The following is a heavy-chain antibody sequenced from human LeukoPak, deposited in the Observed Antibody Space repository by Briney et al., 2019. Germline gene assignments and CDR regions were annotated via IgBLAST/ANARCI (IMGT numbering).Heavy chain of an antibody. Sequence: GESLKISCKGSGYSFTSYWIGWVRQMPGKGLEWMGIIYPGDSDTRYSPSFQGQVTISADKSISTAYLQWSSLKASDTAMYYCARQSPSSGWNEYWYFDLWGRGTLVTVSS. V-gene: IGHV5-51*01. CDR3: ARQSPSSGWNEYWYFDL. CDR2: IYPGDSDT. CDR1: GYSFTSYW. J-gene: IGHJ2*01. D-gene: IGHD6-19*01.